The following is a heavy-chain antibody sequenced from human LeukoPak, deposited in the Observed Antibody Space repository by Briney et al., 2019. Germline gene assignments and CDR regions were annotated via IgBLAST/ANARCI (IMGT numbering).Heavy chain of an antibody. CDR1: GYTFTGYY. CDR3: ARGHLWFGDPDAFDI. J-gene: IGHJ3*02. Sequence: APVKVSCKASGYTFTGYYMHWVRQAPGQGLEWMGWINPNSGGTNYAQKFQGRVTMTRDTSISTAYMELSRLRSDDTAVYYCARGHLWFGDPDAFDIWGQGTMVTVSS. CDR2: INPNSGGT. V-gene: IGHV1-2*02. D-gene: IGHD3-10*01.